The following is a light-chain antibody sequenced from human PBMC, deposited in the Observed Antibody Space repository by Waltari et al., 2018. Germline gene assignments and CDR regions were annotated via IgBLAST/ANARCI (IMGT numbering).Light chain of an antibody. V-gene: IGKV3-11*01. Sequence: EIVLTQSPATLSLSPGERATLSCRASQSVSSYLALYQQKPGQAPRLLIYDASNRATGIPARFSGSGSGTYFTLTISSLEPEDFAVYYCQQRSNWPLTFCGGTKVEIK. CDR3: QQRSNWPLT. CDR1: QSVSSY. J-gene: IGKJ4*01. CDR2: DAS.